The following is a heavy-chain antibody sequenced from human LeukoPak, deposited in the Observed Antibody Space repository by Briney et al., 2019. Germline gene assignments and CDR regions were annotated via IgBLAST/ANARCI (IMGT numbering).Heavy chain of an antibody. CDR3: ARTSGQCYFDY. V-gene: IGHV3-72*01. CDR1: GFTFTDHN. CDR2: TRNKPNGYTT. D-gene: IGHD3-10*01. J-gene: IGHJ4*02. Sequence: PGGSLRLSCAAPGFTFTDHNIDWGRQAPGKGRGWVARTRNKPNGYTTEYAASVKGRFTISRDASKDSLYLQMNSLKTEDTAVYYCARTSGQCYFDYWGQGTLVTVSS.